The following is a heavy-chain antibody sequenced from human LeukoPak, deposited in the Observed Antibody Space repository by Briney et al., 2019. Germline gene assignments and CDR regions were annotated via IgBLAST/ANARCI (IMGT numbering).Heavy chain of an antibody. Sequence: PGGSLRLSCAASGFTVNNKYMTWVRQAPGKGLEWVSLIYNDGRTYYEDSVKGRCTISRDNLKNVLYLQMNSLKVEDTALYYCARGLFLSGYLDAFDIRGQGTVVTVSS. CDR2: IYNDGRT. J-gene: IGHJ3*02. D-gene: IGHD3-22*01. V-gene: IGHV3-53*01. CDR3: ARGLFLSGYLDAFDI. CDR1: GFTVNNKY.